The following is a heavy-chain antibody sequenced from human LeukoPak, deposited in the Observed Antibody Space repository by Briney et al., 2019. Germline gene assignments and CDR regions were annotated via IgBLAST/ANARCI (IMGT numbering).Heavy chain of an antibody. V-gene: IGHV3-48*03. CDR1: GFTFSSYE. CDR3: ARRPYYDSSGALGNAGL. D-gene: IGHD3-22*01. Sequence: GGSLRLSCAASGFTFSSYEMNWVRQAPGKGLEWVSYISSSASTIYYADSVKGRFTISRDNAKNSLYLQMNSLRAEDTAVYYCARRPYYDSSGALGNAGLWGQGTLVTVSS. CDR2: ISSSASTI. J-gene: IGHJ4*02.